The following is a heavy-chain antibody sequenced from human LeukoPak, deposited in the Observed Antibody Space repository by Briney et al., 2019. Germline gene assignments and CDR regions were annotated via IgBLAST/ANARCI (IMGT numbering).Heavy chain of an antibody. V-gene: IGHV1-46*01. CDR3: AREGMGRHY. CDR2: INPSGGST. CDR1: GYTFTSYY. Sequence: EASVKVSCKASGYTFTSYYMHWVRQAPGQGLEWMGIINPSGGSTSYAQKFQGRLTMTRHTSTITVYMELSSLRSEDTAVYYCAREGMGRHYWGQGTLVTVSS. D-gene: IGHD3-10*01. J-gene: IGHJ4*02.